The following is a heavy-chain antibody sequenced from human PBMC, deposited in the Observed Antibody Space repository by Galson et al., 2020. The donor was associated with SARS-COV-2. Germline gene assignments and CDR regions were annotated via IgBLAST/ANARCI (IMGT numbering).Heavy chain of an antibody. V-gene: IGHV3-23*01. CDR1: GFTFGNYA. J-gene: IGHJ4*02. Sequence: GGSLRLSCATSGFTFGNYAISWVRQAPGKGLEWVSGSGVATYYADSVKGRFTISRDNSKNTLYLQMNSLRAEDTAVYYCATHDNGWYSAFDNWGQGTLVTVSS. CDR2: SGVAT. D-gene: IGHD6-19*01. CDR3: ATHDNGWYSAFDN.